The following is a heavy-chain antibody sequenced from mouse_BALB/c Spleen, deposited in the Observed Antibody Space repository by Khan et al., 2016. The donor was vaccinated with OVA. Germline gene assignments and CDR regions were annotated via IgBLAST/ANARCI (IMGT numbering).Heavy chain of an antibody. D-gene: IGHD1-1*02. J-gene: IGHJ3*01. Sequence: QVQLQQSGAELVKPGASVKLSCKASGYTFTRYDINWVRQRPEQGLEWLGWMFPVAGSTKYNENFHGNAPLPPATSSSTAYMQLSRRTSEEGGAEVGARGGYGGGDYWGKGTLVKVS. CDR3: ARGGYGGGDY. CDR2: MFPVAGST. V-gene: IGHV1-85*01. CDR1: GYTFTRYD.